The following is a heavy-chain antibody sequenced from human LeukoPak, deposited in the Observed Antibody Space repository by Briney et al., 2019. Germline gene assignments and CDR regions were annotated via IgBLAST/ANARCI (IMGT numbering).Heavy chain of an antibody. J-gene: IGHJ3*02. Sequence: PGGSLRLSCAASGFTVSSNYMSWVRQAPGKGLEWVSIIYSGGSIFYADSVKGRFTISRDNSKNTLYLQMNSLRAEDTAVYYCARGGSYLSAFDIWGQGTMVPVSS. D-gene: IGHD1-26*01. CDR1: GFTVSSNY. CDR3: ARGGSYLSAFDI. CDR2: IYSGGSI. V-gene: IGHV3-53*01.